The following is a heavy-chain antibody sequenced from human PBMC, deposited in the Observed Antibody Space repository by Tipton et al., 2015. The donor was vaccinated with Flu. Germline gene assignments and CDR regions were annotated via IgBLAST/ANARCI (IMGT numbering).Heavy chain of an antibody. J-gene: IGHJ4*02. CDR1: GFSFSSHW. D-gene: IGHD6-25*01. V-gene: IGHV5-51*01. CDR2: IYPGKSDA. CDR3: AKQVSSAAAVTYDY. Sequence: VQLVQSGAEVKKPGESLKISCKGSGFSFSSHWIAWVRQTPEKGLEWMGIIYPGKSDARYSPSFQGQVTISADTSIDTAYLQWSSLQASDTALYYCAKQVSSAAAVTYDYWCQGTLVTVSS.